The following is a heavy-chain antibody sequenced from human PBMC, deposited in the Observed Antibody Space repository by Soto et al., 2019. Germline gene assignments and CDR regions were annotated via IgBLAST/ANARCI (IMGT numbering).Heavy chain of an antibody. D-gene: IGHD2-21*02. CDR3: AWGHEFGGNSDGYGI. CDR2: IIPFFGTS. J-gene: IGHJ3*02. CDR1: GGNFRSES. Sequence: QVHLVQSGAEVKKPGSSVKVSCKASGGNFRSESINWVRQAPGQGLEWMGGIIPFFGTSDYAQKFQGRLTITADESTTTAHMELGSLRSQDRAVYYCAWGHEFGGNSDGYGIWGQGTMVIVSS. V-gene: IGHV1-69*12.